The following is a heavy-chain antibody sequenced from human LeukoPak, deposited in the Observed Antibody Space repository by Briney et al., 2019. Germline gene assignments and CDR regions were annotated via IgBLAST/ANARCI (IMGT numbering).Heavy chain of an antibody. V-gene: IGHV3-30-3*01. CDR2: ISYDGSNK. CDR1: GFTLSSYA. D-gene: IGHD4-17*01. Sequence: GGSLSLSCAACGFTLSSYAMLWVGQAPGKGLAWVAVISYDGSNKYYADSAKGRFTISRDNSKNTLYLQMNSLRAEDTAVYYCARDLVTTVITGWFDPWGQGTLVTVSS. J-gene: IGHJ5*02. CDR3: ARDLVTTVITGWFDP.